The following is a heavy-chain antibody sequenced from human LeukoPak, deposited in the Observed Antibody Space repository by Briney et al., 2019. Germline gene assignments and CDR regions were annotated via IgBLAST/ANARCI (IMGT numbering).Heavy chain of an antibody. CDR2: IYSGGST. V-gene: IGHV3-53*01. Sequence: GGSLRLSCAASGFTVSSNYMSWVRQAPGKGLEWVPVIYSGGSTYYADSVKGRFTISRDNSKNTLYLQMNSLRAEDTAVYYCARDGGGWYWGYWGQGTLVTVSS. J-gene: IGHJ4*02. CDR1: GFTVSSNY. CDR3: ARDGGGWYWGY. D-gene: IGHD6-19*01.